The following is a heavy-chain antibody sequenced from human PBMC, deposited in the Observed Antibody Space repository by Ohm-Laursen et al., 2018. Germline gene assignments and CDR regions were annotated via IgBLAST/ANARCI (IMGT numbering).Heavy chain of an antibody. CDR3: AKPKDASLAVAGWIYFDY. D-gene: IGHD6-19*01. CDR2: ISGSGGST. J-gene: IGHJ4*02. V-gene: IGHV3-23*01. CDR1: GFTFSSYA. Sequence: GSLRLSCAASGFTFSSYAMSWVRQAPGKGLEWVSAISGSGGSTYYADSVKGRFTISRDNSKNTLYLQMNSLRAEDTAVYYCAKPKDASLAVAGWIYFDYWGQGTLVTVSS.